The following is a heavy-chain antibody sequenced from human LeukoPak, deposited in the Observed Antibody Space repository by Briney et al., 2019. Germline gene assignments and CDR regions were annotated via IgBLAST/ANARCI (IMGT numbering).Heavy chain of an antibody. CDR1: GFIFSSYS. J-gene: IGHJ4*02. CDR3: ARDFYHDSSGSSFDY. V-gene: IGHV3-21*01. D-gene: IGHD3-22*01. Sequence: PGGSLRLSCAASGFIFSSYSMNWVRQAPGKGLEWVSSISSSSSYIYYADSVKGRFTISRDNAKNSLYLQMNSLRAEDTAVYYCARDFYHDSSGSSFDYWGQGTLVTVSS. CDR2: ISSSSSYI.